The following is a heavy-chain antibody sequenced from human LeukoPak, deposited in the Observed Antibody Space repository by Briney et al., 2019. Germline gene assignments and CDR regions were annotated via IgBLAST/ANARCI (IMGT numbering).Heavy chain of an antibody. CDR2: INPNSGGT. D-gene: IGHD3-10*01. Sequence: ASVKVSCKASGYTFTGYYMHWVRQAPGQGLEWMGWINPNSGGTNYAQKFQGRVTMTRDTSISTAYMELSRLSSDDTAVYYCARGQARFTKVPGVIGGYWGQGTLVTVSS. CDR3: ARGQARFTKVPGVIGGY. J-gene: IGHJ4*02. V-gene: IGHV1-2*02. CDR1: GYTFTGYY.